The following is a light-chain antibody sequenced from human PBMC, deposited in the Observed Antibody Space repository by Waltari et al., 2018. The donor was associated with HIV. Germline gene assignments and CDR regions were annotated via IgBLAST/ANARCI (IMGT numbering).Light chain of an antibody. J-gene: IGKJ5*01. V-gene: IGKV1-39*01. Sequence: DIQMTQTPSSLSASVGDGVTITCRASLGISNYVIWYQQKPGKAPNLLIYGASTLQSGVPSRFSGSGSGTDFTLTISSLQPEDSATYYCQQSYTFPITFGQGTRLEIK. CDR1: LGISNY. CDR3: QQSYTFPIT. CDR2: GAS.